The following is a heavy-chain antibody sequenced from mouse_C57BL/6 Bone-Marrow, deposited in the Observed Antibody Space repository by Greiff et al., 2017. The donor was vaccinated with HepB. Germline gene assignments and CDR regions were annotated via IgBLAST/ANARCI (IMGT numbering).Heavy chain of an antibody. CDR1: GYAFRSSW. CDR2: IYPGDGDT. D-gene: IGHD2-5*01. CDR3: ARDCFSNAY. Sequence: VQVVESGPELVKPGASVKISCKASGYAFRSSWMNWVKQRPGKGLEWIGRIYPGDGDTNYNGTFKGKATLTADKSSSTAYMQLSSLTSEDSAVYFCARDCFSNAYWGQGTLVTVSA. J-gene: IGHJ3*01. V-gene: IGHV1-82*01.